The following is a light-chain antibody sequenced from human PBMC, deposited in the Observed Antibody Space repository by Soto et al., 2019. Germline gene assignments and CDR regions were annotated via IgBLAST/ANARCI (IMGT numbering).Light chain of an antibody. CDR3: QQYGGWPRT. CDR2: GAS. V-gene: IGKV3-20*01. J-gene: IGKJ1*01. Sequence: EIVLTQSPGTLSLSPGERATLSCRASQSVSSFYLAWYQQRAGQAPRRLIYGASTRATGIPDRFSGSGSGTDFILTISRLEPEDFAVYYCQQYGGWPRTFGQGTKVEIK. CDR1: QSVSSFY.